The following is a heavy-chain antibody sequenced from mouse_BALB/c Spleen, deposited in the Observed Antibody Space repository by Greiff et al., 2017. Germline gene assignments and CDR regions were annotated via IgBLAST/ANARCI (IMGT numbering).Heavy chain of an antibody. Sequence: EVKLMESGGGLVKPGGSLKLSCAASGFTFSDYYMYWVRQTPEKRLEWVATISDGGSYTYYPDSVKGRFTISRDNAKNTLYLQMSSLKSEDTAMYYCARDEGYGAYWGQGTLVTVSA. V-gene: IGHV5-4*02. CDR3: ARDEGYGAY. CDR2: ISDGGSYT. J-gene: IGHJ3*01. CDR1: GFTFSDYY. D-gene: IGHD2-3*01.